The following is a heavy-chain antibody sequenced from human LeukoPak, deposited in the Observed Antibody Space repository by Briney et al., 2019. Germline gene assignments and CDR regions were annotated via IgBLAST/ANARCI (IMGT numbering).Heavy chain of an antibody. Sequence: ASVKVSCKASGYTFTSYGISWVRQAPGQGLEWMGWISAYNGNTNYAQKLQGRVTMTTDTSTSTAYMELRSLRSDDTAVYYCARVKIGDLMVYAIHDYWGQGTLVTVSS. J-gene: IGHJ4*02. D-gene: IGHD2-8*01. CDR3: ARVKIGDLMVYAIHDY. V-gene: IGHV1-18*01. CDR2: ISAYNGNT. CDR1: GYTFTSYG.